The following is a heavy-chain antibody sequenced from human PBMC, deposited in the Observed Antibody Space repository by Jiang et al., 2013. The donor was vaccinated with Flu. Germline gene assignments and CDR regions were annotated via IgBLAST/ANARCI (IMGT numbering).Heavy chain of an antibody. CDR2: IYYSGST. J-gene: IGHJ4*02. V-gene: IGHV4-30-4*01. CDR1: GGSISSGDYY. CDR3: ARDGRHGDSWGYFAY. D-gene: IGHD4-17*01. Sequence: VKPSQTLSLTCTVSGGSISSGDYYWSWIRQPPGKGLEWIGYIYYSGSTYYNRPSKSRVTISVDTSKNQFSLKLSSVTAADTAVYYCARDGRHGDSWGYFAYWGQGTLVTVSS.